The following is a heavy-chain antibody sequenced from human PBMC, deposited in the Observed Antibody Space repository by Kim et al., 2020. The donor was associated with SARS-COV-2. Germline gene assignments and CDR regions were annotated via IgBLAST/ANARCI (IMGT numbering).Heavy chain of an antibody. CDR3: ARDVGDYNGMNN. D-gene: IGHD3-10*01. CDR2: T. Sequence: TYSADAVRGRFTISRDNSKLTLYLQMTSLRAEDTAVYYCARDVGDYNGMNNWGQGTTVTVSS. V-gene: IGHV3-53*01. J-gene: IGHJ6*02.